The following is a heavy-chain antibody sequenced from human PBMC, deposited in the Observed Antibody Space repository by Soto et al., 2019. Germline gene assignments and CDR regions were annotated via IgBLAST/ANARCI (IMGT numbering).Heavy chain of an antibody. CDR2: IYWDDDK. D-gene: IGHD2-15*01. J-gene: IGHJ5*02. Sequence: QITLKESGPTLVKPTQTLTLTCTFSGFSLTTRGVGVGWIRQPPGKALECLALIYWDDDKRYSPSLHSRLSITKDTSKNQVVLTMTNVDPVDTATYYCAHILSLYQYDWFAPWGQGTLVSVSS. CDR3: AHILSLYQYDWFAP. CDR1: GFSLTTRGVG. V-gene: IGHV2-5*02.